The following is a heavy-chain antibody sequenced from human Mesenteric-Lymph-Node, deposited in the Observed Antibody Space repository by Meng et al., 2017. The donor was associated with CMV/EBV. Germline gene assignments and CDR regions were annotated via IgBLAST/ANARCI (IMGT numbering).Heavy chain of an antibody. Sequence: GGSLRLSCAASGFTFSSYGMHWVRQATGKGLEWVSAIGTAGDTYYPGSVKGQFTISRENAKNSLYLQMNSLRTEDTAVYYCAKDGGYSAYDPGWFDPWGQGTLVTVSS. CDR3: AKDGGYSAYDPGWFDP. CDR1: GFTFSSYG. CDR2: IGTAGDT. D-gene: IGHD5-12*01. V-gene: IGHV3-13*01. J-gene: IGHJ5*02.